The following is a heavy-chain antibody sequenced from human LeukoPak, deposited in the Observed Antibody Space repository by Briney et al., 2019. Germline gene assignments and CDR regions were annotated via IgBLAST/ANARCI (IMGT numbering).Heavy chain of an antibody. Sequence: PGGSLRLSCAASGFTFNSYSMNWVRQAPGKGLEWVSYISSSSSTIYYADSVKGRFTISRDNAKNSLYLQMNSLRAEDTAVYYCARDRANGLNWFDPWGQGTLVTVSS. CDR2: ISSSSSTI. V-gene: IGHV3-48*04. CDR3: ARDRANGLNWFDP. CDR1: GFTFNSYS. J-gene: IGHJ5*02. D-gene: IGHD6-19*01.